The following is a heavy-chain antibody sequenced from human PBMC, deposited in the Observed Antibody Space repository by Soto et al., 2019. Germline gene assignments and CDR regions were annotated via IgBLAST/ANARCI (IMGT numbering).Heavy chain of an antibody. D-gene: IGHD3-22*01. Sequence: GGSLRLSCAASGFTLSSYWMSWVRQAPGKGLEWVANIKQDGSEKYYVDSVKGRFTISRDNAKNSLYLQMNSLRAEDTAVYYCASTLTTASNYYDSSGYYSEYFQHWGQGTLVTVSS. V-gene: IGHV3-7*01. J-gene: IGHJ1*01. CDR3: ASTLTTASNYYDSSGYYSEYFQH. CDR1: GFTLSSYW. CDR2: IKQDGSEK.